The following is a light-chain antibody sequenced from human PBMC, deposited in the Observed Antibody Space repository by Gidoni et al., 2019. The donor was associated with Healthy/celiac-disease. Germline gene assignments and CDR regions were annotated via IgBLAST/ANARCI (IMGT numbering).Light chain of an antibody. CDR1: SLRSYY. V-gene: IGLV3-19*01. CDR2: GKN. CDR3: NSRDSSGNHLV. Sequence: SSELTQDPAVSVVVGQTVRITCQGESLRSYYASWYQQKPGQAPVLVIYGKNNRPSGIPDRFSGSSSGNTASLTITGAQAEDEADYYCNSRDSSGNHLVFGTGTKVTVL. J-gene: IGLJ1*01.